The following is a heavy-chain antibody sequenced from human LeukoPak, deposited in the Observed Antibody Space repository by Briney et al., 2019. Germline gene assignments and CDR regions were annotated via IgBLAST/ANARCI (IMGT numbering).Heavy chain of an antibody. V-gene: IGHV3-23*01. CDR2: ISSSGSST. D-gene: IGHD6-13*01. Sequence: PGGSLRLSCVASGFTFSTYAMSWVRQAPGKGLEWVSVISSSGSSTYYADSVKGRFTISRDNLKNTLYLQMNSLRAEDTAVYYCAKDRFGSSWYPYYFDYWGQGTLVTVSS. J-gene: IGHJ4*02. CDR1: GFTFSTYA. CDR3: AKDRFGSSWYPYYFDY.